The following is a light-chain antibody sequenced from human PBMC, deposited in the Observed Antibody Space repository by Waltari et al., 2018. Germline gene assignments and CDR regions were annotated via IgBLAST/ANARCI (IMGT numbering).Light chain of an antibody. J-gene: IGKJ1*01. V-gene: IGKV3-20*01. CDR1: QSVTRT. Sequence: EIVLTQSPGPLSLSPGERAPLSCRTSQSVTRTLAWDQQKPAQAPRLLIYGASNRATGIPDRFSGSGSGTDFSLTISRLEPEDFAVYYCQHYLRLPATFGQGTKVEIK. CDR3: QHYLRLPAT. CDR2: GAS.